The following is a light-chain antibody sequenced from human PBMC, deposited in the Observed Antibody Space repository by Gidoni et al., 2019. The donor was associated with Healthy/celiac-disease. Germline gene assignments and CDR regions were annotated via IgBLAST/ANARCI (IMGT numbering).Light chain of an antibody. CDR1: TLGDKY. CDR3: QAWDSSTRHVV. Sequence: SYELTQPPSVSVSPGQTASITCSGDTLGDKYACWYQQKPGQSPVLVIYQDSKRPSGIPERFSGSNSGNTATLTISGTQAMDEADYYCQAWDSSTRHVVFGGGTKLTVL. V-gene: IGLV3-1*01. J-gene: IGLJ2*01. CDR2: QDS.